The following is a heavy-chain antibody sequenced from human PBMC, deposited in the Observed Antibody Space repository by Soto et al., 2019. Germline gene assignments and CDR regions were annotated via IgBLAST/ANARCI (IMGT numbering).Heavy chain of an antibody. CDR2: IYYSGSA. CDR3: ARGRGHYYGSGSYYNLDYYYGMDV. V-gene: IGHV4-30-4*01. D-gene: IGHD3-10*01. J-gene: IGHJ6*02. Sequence: SETLSLTCTVSGGSISSGDYYWSWIRQPPGKGLEWIGYIYYSGSAYYNPSLKSRVTISVDTSKNQFSLKLSSVTAADTAVYYCARGRGHYYGSGSYYNLDYYYGMDVWGQGTTVTVSS. CDR1: GGSISSGDYY.